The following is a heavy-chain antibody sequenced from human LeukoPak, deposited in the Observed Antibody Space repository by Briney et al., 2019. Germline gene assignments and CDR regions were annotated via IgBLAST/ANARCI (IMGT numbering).Heavy chain of an antibody. CDR1: GFIFGDYA. Sequence: GSLRLSCAASGFIFGDYAMHWVRQAPGKGLEWVAAIAFDDTDRYYIDSVKGRFTISRDDSKNTLYLHMTSLRAEDTAVYYCTNSDDYGDYWGQGTLVTVSS. V-gene: IGHV3-30*04. CDR3: TNSDDYGDY. J-gene: IGHJ4*02. CDR2: IAFDDTDR.